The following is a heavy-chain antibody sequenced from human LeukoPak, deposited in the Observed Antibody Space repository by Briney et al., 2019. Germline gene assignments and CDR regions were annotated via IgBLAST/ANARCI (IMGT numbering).Heavy chain of an antibody. Sequence: GGSLRLSCAASGFTFDDYGMSWVRQRPGRGLEWVSGINRNGGSTDYADSVKGRFTISRDNAKNSLFLQMNSLRVEDTALYYCARGFRNGPFDCWGQGTLVTVSS. CDR1: GFTFDDYG. CDR2: INRNGGST. D-gene: IGHD3-10*01. CDR3: ARGFRNGPFDC. V-gene: IGHV3-20*04. J-gene: IGHJ4*02.